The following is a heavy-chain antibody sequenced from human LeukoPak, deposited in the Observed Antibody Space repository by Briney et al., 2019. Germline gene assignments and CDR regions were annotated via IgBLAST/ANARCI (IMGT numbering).Heavy chain of an antibody. Sequence: GAALQISCKGSGYGFTSYWIGWVRPMPGKGLEWMGIIYPGDSDTRYSPSFQGQVTISADKSISTAYLQWSSLKASDTAMYYCARLLRNIAAAVYYFDYWGQGTLVTASS. J-gene: IGHJ4*02. CDR1: GYGFTSYW. CDR2: IYPGDSDT. D-gene: IGHD6-13*01. V-gene: IGHV5-51*01. CDR3: ARLLRNIAAAVYYFDY.